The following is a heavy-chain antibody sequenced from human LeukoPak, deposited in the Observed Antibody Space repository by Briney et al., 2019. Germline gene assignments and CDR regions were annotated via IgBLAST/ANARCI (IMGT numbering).Heavy chain of an antibody. V-gene: IGHV3-48*01. D-gene: IGHD5-24*01. J-gene: IGHJ4*02. Sequence: GGSLRLPCAASGFTFSSYSMNWVRQAPGKGLEWVSYISSSSSTIYYADSVKGRFTISRDNAKNSLYLQMNSLRAEDTAVYYCARDHEMDYWGQGTLVTVSS. CDR1: GFTFSSYS. CDR3: ARDHEMDY. CDR2: ISSSSSTI.